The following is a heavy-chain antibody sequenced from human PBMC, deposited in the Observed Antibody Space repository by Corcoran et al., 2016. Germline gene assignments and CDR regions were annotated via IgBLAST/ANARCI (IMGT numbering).Heavy chain of an antibody. J-gene: IGHJ6*02. D-gene: IGHD3-3*01. V-gene: IGHV3-48*02. CDR3: AREGLDDFWSGPLYYYYGMDV. CDR2: ISSSSSTI. Sequence: EVQLVESGGGLVQPGGSLRLSCAASGFTFSSYSMNWVRQAPGKGLEWVSYISSSSSTIYYADSVKGRFTISRDNAKNSLYLQMNSLRDEETAVYYWAREGLDDFWSGPLYYYYGMDVWGQGTTVTVSS. CDR1: GFTFSSYS.